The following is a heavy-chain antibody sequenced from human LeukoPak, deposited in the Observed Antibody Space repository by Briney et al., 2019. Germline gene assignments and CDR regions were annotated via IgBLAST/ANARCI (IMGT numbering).Heavy chain of an antibody. CDR1: GGSISSYY. CDR3: ARTFWSGYYGRWFDP. Sequence: SETLSLTCTVSGGSISSYYWSWIRQPPGKGLEWIGDIYDSGSTNYNPSLRSRVTISVDTPKKQFSLKLSSVTAAERAVYYCARTFWSGYYGRWFDPWGQGTLVTVSS. D-gene: IGHD3-3*01. V-gene: IGHV4-59*01. CDR2: IYDSGST. J-gene: IGHJ5*02.